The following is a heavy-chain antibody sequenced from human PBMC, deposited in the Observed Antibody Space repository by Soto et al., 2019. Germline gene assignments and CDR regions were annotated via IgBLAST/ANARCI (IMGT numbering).Heavy chain of an antibody. V-gene: IGHV1-18*01. J-gene: IGHJ1*01. Sequence: QVQLVQSGAEVKKPGASVKVSCKASGYAFSAYGITWVRQAPGQGLEWMGWISTSNGNTKYAPRLKGRVTMATDTSTTPAYMELRSLRSDHTAVSYCARGSPVDTPLQHWCQGTLVTVSS. CDR3: ARGSPVDTPLQH. CDR1: GYAFSAYG. CDR2: ISTSNGNT. D-gene: IGHD5-18*01.